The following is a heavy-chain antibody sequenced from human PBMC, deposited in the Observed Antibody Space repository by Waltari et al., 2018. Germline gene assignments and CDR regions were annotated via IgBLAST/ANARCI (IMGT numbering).Heavy chain of an antibody. Sequence: QVQLQESGPGLVKPSQTLSLTCTVSGGSVNSHFYSWNWIRQPAGKGLEWIGRVYIGGTTIYNPSLKSRVTISVDTSKNQFSLKLSSVTAADTAVYYCARGTMVRGVHLGGYYYYYGMDVWGQGTTVTVSS. CDR2: VYIGGTT. J-gene: IGHJ6*02. V-gene: IGHV4-61*02. CDR3: ARGTMVRGVHLGGYYYYYGMDV. D-gene: IGHD3-10*01. CDR1: GGSVNSHFYS.